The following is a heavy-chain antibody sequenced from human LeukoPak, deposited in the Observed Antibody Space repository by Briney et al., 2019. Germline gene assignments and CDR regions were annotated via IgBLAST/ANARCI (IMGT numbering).Heavy chain of an antibody. CDR3: ANGAPALVF. Sequence: PGGSLKPSCEAPGFTFATYAMSWVPKAQGKGLEWVSAISGSGGSTYYADSVKGRFTISRDNSKNTLYLQMNSLRAEDTAVYYCANGAPALVFWGQGTLVTVSS. J-gene: IGHJ4*02. D-gene: IGHD3-10*01. CDR1: GFTFATYA. CDR2: ISGSGGST. V-gene: IGHV3-23*01.